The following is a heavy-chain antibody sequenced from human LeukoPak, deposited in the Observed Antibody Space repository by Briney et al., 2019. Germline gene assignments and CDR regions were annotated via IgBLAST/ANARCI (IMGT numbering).Heavy chain of an antibody. CDR1: GFIFSHYG. CDR2: VTSRSTT. J-gene: IGHJ4*02. CDR3: AKDGNWARFED. Sequence: GGSLRLSCAASGFIFSHYGMNWVRQAPGKGLEWVSGVTSRSTTYYADSVKGRFTISRDNSKNMVWLQINSPTAEDTATYYCAKDGNWARFEDWGQGTLVTVSS. D-gene: IGHD7-27*01. V-gene: IGHV3-23*01.